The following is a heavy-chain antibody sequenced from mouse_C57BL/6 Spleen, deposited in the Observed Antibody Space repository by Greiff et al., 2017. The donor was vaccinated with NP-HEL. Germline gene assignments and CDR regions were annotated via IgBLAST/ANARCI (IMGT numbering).Heavy chain of an antibody. V-gene: IGHV1-42*01. Sequence: VQLQQSGPELVKPGASVKISCKASGYSFTGYYMNWVKQSPEKSLEWIGEINPSTGGSTYNQKFKAKATLTVDKSSSTAYMQLKSLTSEDSAVYYCARQVLYYENFDYWGQGTTLTVSS. CDR2: INPSTGGS. CDR3: ARQVLYYENFDY. CDR1: GYSFTGYY. J-gene: IGHJ2*01. D-gene: IGHD2-4*01.